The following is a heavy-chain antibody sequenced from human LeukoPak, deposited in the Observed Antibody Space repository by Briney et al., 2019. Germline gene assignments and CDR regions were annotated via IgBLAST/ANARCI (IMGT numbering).Heavy chain of an antibody. D-gene: IGHD3-22*01. J-gene: IGHJ4*02. CDR3: ARGGSGYYYVFSSFDY. CDR2: INPSGGST. Sequence: ASVKVSCKASGYTFTSYYMHWVRQAPGQGLEWMGIINPSGGSTNYAQKFQGRVTMTRDTSTSTVYMELSSLRSEDTAVYYCARGGSGYYYVFSSFDYWGQGTLVTVSS. CDR1: GYTFTSYY. V-gene: IGHV1-46*01.